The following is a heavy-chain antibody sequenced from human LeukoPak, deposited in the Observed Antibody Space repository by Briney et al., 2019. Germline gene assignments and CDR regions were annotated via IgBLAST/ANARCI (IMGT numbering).Heavy chain of an antibody. J-gene: IGHJ4*02. V-gene: IGHV4-61*02. CDR2: IYTSGNT. CDR3: ARDRGSGYDY. D-gene: IGHD5-12*01. Sequence: PSETLFLTCTVSGGSISSGGYYWSWIRQPAGKGLEWIGRIYTSGNTNYNPSLKSRATISVDTSKNQFSLELSSVTAADTAVYYCARDRGSGYDYWGQGTLVTVSS. CDR1: GGSISSGGYY.